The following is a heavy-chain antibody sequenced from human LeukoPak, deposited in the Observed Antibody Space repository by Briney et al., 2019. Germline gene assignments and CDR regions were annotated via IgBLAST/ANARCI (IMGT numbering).Heavy chain of an antibody. J-gene: IGHJ5*02. CDR2: TYYRSKWYN. CDR3: ARDFGIVGAPLSNNWFDP. Sequence: SQTLSLTCAISGDSVSSNSAAWNWIRQPPSRGLEWLGRTYYRSKWYNDYAVSVKSRITINPDTSKNQFSLQLNSVTPEDTAVYYCARDFGIVGAPLSNNWFDPWGQGTLVTVSS. D-gene: IGHD1-26*01. CDR1: GDSVSSNSAA. V-gene: IGHV6-1*01.